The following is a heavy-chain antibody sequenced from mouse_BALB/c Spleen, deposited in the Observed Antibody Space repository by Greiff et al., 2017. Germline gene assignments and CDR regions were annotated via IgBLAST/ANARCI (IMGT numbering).Heavy chain of an antibody. CDR3: ARYGNYEGDYAMDY. CDR2: INPYNGAT. Sequence: VQLQQSGPELVKPGASVKISCKASGYSFTGYYMHWVKQSHVKSLEWIGRINPYNGATSYNQNFKDKASLTVDKSSSTAYMELHSLTSEDSAVYYCARYGNYEGDYAMDYWGQGTSVTVSS. CDR1: GYSFTGYY. J-gene: IGHJ4*01. V-gene: IGHV1-31*01. D-gene: IGHD2-1*01.